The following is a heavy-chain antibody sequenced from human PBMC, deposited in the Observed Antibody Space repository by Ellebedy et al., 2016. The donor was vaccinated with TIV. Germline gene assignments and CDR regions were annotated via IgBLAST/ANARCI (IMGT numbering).Heavy chain of an antibody. J-gene: IGHJ4*02. Sequence: PGGSLRLSCAASGFTVSSSYMTWVRQAPGKGLEYLSLLYSVETVGSKYYADSVKGRFTISRDNSKNTLYLQMNGLRTEDRADYYVAVSYRSGWEFDYWGQGTLVTVS. CDR3: AVSYRSGWEFDY. CDR2: LYSVETVGSK. V-gene: IGHV3-53*01. CDR1: GFTVSSSY. D-gene: IGHD6-19*01.